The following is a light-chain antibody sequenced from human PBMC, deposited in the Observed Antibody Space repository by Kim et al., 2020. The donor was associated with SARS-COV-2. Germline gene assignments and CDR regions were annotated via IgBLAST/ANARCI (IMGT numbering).Light chain of an antibody. V-gene: IGKV1-39*01. CDR3: QQGLETPLT. CDR2: AAS. J-gene: IGKJ4*01. Sequence: ASVGDRITITCRTSQSINNDLNWYQQKPGKAPQLLIYAASTLQSGVPSRFSGSGSGTDFTITISNLQPEDFATYFCQQGLETPLTFGGGTKVDIK. CDR1: QSINND.